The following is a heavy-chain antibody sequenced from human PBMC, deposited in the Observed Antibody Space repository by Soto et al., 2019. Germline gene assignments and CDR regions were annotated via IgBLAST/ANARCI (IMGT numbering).Heavy chain of an antibody. J-gene: IGHJ4*02. D-gene: IGHD5-12*01. Sequence: QVQLVQSGPEVKKPGASVKVSCETSGYTFTTYGISWVRQAPGQGLEWMGWTSGYNDNTNYAQKFQGRVTMTTDTSRNTAYMELKSLRSDDTAVYYCARDVDVLPTPPGDYWGQGTLVTVSS. CDR3: ARDVDVLPTPPGDY. CDR2: TSGYNDNT. CDR1: GYTFTTYG. V-gene: IGHV1-18*04.